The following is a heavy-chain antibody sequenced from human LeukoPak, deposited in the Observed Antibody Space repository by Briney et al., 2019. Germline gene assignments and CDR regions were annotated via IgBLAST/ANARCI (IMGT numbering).Heavy chain of an antibody. V-gene: IGHV3-21*01. CDR2: ISSSSSYI. CDR3: ASQLVVADY. CDR1: GFTFSSYS. Sequence: GGSLRLSCAASGFTFSSYSMNWVRQAPGKGLEWVSSISSSSSYICYADSVKGRFTISRDNAKNSLYLQMNSLRAEDTAVYYCASQLVVADYWGQGTLVTVSS. D-gene: IGHD2-15*01. J-gene: IGHJ4*02.